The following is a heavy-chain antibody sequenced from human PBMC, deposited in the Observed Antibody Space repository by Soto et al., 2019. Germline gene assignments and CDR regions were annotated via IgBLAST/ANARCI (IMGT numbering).Heavy chain of an antibody. Sequence: PAGSMRLSCAAGGFTFSRYAMSWVRQIPGKGLECVSAIGGDGSRTTYADSVKGRFTISRDNAKNTMYLQMNSLRAEDTAVYYCARGDLGGFDLWGQGTTVTVSS. CDR3: ARGDLGGFDL. V-gene: IGHV3-23*01. D-gene: IGHD2-21*02. CDR1: GFTFSRYA. CDR2: IGGDGSRT. J-gene: IGHJ3*01.